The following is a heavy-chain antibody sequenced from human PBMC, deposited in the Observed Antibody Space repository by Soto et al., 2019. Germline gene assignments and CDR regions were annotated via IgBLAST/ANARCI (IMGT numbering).Heavy chain of an antibody. J-gene: IGHJ4*02. Sequence: QVQLQESGPGLVKPSQTLSLTCTVAGGSINSGGYYWSWIRQHPAKGLEWIGYIYYSGSTFYNPSLTSRVSISMDTSKNQFSLNLYSVTAADTAMYYCAREALVTPRYFDYWGQGTLVTVSS. D-gene: IGHD6-13*01. V-gene: IGHV4-31*02. CDR1: GGSINSGGYY. CDR3: AREALVTPRYFDY. CDR2: IYYSGST.